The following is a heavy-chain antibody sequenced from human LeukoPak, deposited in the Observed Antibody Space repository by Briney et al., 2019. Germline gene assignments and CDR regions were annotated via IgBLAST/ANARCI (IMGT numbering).Heavy chain of an antibody. CDR2: IKQDGSEK. D-gene: IGHD3-3*01. CDR3: ARVEWGYYYDMDV. J-gene: IGHJ6*03. V-gene: IGHV3-7*01. Sequence: GGSLRLSCAASGFTFSSYWMSWVRQAPGKGLEWVANIKQDGSEKYYVDSVKGRFTISRDNAKNSLYLQMNSLRAEDTAVYYCARVEWGYYYDMDVWGKGTTVTVSS. CDR1: GFTFSSYW.